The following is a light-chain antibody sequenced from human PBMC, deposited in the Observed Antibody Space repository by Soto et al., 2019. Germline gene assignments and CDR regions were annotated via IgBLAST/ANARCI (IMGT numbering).Light chain of an antibody. CDR3: GAWDSSLNVYV. CDR1: SSDVGGYNY. V-gene: IGLV2-14*01. Sequence: QSVLTQPASVSGSPGQSITISCTGTSSDVGGYNYVSWYQQHPGKAPKLMIYEVSNRPSGVSNRFSGSRSDTSATLGITGLQTGDEADYYCGAWDSSLNVYVFGTGTKVTVL. CDR2: EVS. J-gene: IGLJ1*01.